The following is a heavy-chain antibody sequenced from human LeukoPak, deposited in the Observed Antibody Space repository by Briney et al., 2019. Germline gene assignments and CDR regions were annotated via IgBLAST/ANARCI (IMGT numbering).Heavy chain of an antibody. J-gene: IGHJ4*02. V-gene: IGHV4-30-2*01. CDR1: GGSISSGGYY. CDR2: IYHSGST. Sequence: SQTLSLTCTVSGGSISSGGYYWSWIRQPPGKGLEWIGYIYHSGSTYYNPSLKSRVTMSVDTSKNQFSLKLSSVTAADTAVYYCARECPDYFDYWGQGTLVTVSS. D-gene: IGHD2-2*01. CDR3: ARECPDYFDY.